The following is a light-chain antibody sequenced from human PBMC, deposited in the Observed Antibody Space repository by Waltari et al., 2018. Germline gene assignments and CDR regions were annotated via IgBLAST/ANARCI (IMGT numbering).Light chain of an antibody. J-gene: IGLJ3*02. CDR3: AAWDDSLSAWV. V-gene: IGLV1-47*01. CDR2: KNN. CDR1: SSNIGNNY. Sequence: QSVLTQAPSASETPGQRVTISCSGSSSNIGNNYVYRYQQLPGTAPKLLIYKNNQRPSGVPARFSGSKSGTSASLAISGLRSEDEADFYCAAWDDSLSAWVFGGGTKLTVL.